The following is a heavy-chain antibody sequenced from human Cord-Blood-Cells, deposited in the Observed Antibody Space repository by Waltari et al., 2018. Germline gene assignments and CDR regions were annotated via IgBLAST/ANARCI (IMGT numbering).Heavy chain of an antibody. CDR1: GGSISSGDYY. D-gene: IGHD1-7*01. J-gene: IGHJ5*02. CDR2: IYYSGST. CDR3: ARDSDNWNYWFDP. Sequence: QVQLQESGPGLVKPSQTLSLTCTVSGGSISSGDYYWSWIRQPPGKGLEWIGYIYYSGSTDYNPSLKSRVTISVDTSKNQFSLKLSSVTAADTAVYYCARDSDNWNYWFDPWGQGTLVTVSS. V-gene: IGHV4-30-4*01.